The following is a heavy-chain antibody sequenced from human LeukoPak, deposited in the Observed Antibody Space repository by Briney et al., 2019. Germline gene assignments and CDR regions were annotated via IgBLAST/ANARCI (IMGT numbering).Heavy chain of an antibody. CDR1: GFTFSSYG. CDR2: IRYDGSNK. Sequence: GGSLRLSCAASGFTFSSYGMHWVRQAPGKGLEWGAFIRYDGSNKYYADSVKGRFTISRDNSKNTLYLQMNSLRAEDTAVYYCAKDRPKYYYGSGSSFLDYWGQGTLVIVSS. CDR3: AKDRPKYYYGSGSSFLDY. J-gene: IGHJ4*02. D-gene: IGHD3-10*01. V-gene: IGHV3-30*02.